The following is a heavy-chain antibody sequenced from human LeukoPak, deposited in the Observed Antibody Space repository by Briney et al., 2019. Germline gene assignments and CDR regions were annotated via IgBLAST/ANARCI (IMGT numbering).Heavy chain of an antibody. CDR2: IIPTLGIA. J-gene: IGHJ4*02. V-gene: IGHV1-69*04. D-gene: IGHD3-16*01. Sequence: VKVSCKASGGTFSNHAIRWVRQAPGQGLEWMGRIIPTLGIANYAQKFQGRVSITADKSTSTAYMALSSLRSEDTAVYYCTSSKMITFGGVTLDYWGQGTLVTVSS. CDR1: GGTFSNHA. CDR3: TSSKMITFGGVTLDY.